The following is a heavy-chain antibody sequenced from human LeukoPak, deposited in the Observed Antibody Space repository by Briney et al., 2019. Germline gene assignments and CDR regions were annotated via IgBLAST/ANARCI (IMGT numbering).Heavy chain of an antibody. V-gene: IGHV3-21*01. D-gene: IGHD3-3*01. CDR1: GSTFSSYS. Sequence: GGSLRLSCAASGSTFSSYSMNWVRQAPGKGLEWVSSISSSSSYIYYADSVKGRFTISRDNAKNSLYLQMNSLRAEDTAVYYCAREELRFLEWLPAGGAFDIWGQGTMVTVSS. CDR3: AREELRFLEWLPAGGAFDI. J-gene: IGHJ3*02. CDR2: ISSSSSYI.